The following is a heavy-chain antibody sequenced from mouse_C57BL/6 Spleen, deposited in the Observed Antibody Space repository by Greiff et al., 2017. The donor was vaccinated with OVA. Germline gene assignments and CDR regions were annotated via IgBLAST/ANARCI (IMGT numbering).Heavy chain of an antibody. CDR2: IHPNSGST. D-gene: IGHD2-5*01. V-gene: IGHV1-64*01. Sequence: QVQLQQPGAELVKPGASVKLSCKASGYTFTSYWMHWVKQRPGQGLEWIGMIHPNSGSTNYNEKFKSKATLTVDKSSSTAYMQLSSLTSEDSAVYYCARGYYSNSYFVYWGQGTTLTVSS. J-gene: IGHJ2*01. CDR1: GYTFTSYW. CDR3: ARGYYSNSYFVY.